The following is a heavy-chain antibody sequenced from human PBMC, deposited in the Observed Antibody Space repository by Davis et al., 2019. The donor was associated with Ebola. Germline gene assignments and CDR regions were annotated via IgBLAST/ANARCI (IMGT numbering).Heavy chain of an antibody. J-gene: IGHJ3*02. Sequence: GESLKISCAASGFTFSSYWMSWVRQAPGKGLEWVANIKQDGSEKYYVDSVKGRFTISRDNAKNSLYLQMNSLRAEDTAVYYCARSQYGTTMIVVVSNDAFDIWGQGTMVTVSS. D-gene: IGHD3-22*01. CDR1: GFTFSSYW. CDR3: ARSQYGTTMIVVVSNDAFDI. CDR2: IKQDGSEK. V-gene: IGHV3-7*01.